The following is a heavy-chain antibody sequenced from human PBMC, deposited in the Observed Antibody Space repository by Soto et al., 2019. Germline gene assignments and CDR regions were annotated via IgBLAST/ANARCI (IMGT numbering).Heavy chain of an antibody. D-gene: IGHD1-26*01. Sequence: SETLSLTCTVSGGSISSSSYYWGWIRQPPGKGLEWIGSIYYSGSTYYNPSLKSRVTISVDTSKNQFSLKLSSVTAADTAVYYCAKDRGLQSLWYFDYWGQGTLVTVSS. CDR3: AKDRGLQSLWYFDY. V-gene: IGHV4-39*02. CDR1: GGSISSSSYY. CDR2: IYYSGST. J-gene: IGHJ4*02.